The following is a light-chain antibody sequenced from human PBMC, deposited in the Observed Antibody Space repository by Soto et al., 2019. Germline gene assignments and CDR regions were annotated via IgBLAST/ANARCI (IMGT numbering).Light chain of an antibody. CDR3: QQANSFPFT. CDR2: GAS. CDR1: RDISTW. Sequence: DIQMTQSPGAGSASVGERVTITFLASRDISTWLAWYQQKPGKAPKLLIYGASNLQSGVPSRFSGRGSGTDFTLTISSLQPEDFGTYYCQQANSFPFTFAQGTKVDIK. J-gene: IGKJ2*01. V-gene: IGKV1D-12*01.